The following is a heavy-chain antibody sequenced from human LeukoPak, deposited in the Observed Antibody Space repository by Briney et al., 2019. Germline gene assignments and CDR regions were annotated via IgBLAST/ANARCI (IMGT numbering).Heavy chain of an antibody. Sequence: ASVKVSCKASGYTFTSYAMHWVRQAPGQRLEWMGWINAGNGNTKYSQKFQGRVTMTRDTSTSTVYMELSSLRSEDTAVYYCARDFWSGYYEFARFDPWGQGTLVTVSS. V-gene: IGHV1-3*01. CDR2: INAGNGNT. CDR1: GYTFTSYA. CDR3: ARDFWSGYYEFARFDP. D-gene: IGHD3-3*01. J-gene: IGHJ5*02.